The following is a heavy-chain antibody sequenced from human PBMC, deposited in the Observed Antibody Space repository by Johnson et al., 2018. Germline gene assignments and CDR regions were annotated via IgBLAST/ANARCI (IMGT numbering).Heavy chain of an antibody. V-gene: IGHV3-9*01. CDR2: ISWNSGSL. CDR3: EGAFDI. CDR1: GFTFDDYA. Sequence: VQLQESGGGVVQPGRSLRLSCAASGFTFDDYAMHWVRQAPGKGLEWVSGISWNSGSLGYADSVKGRFIISRDNAKNSLYLQMNSLRAEDTAVYYCEGAFDIWGQGTMVPVSS. J-gene: IGHJ3*02.